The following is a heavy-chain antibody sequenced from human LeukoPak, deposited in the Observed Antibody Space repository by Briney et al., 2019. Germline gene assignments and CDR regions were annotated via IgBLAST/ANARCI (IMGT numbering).Heavy chain of an antibody. J-gene: IGHJ4*02. V-gene: IGHV3-66*01. CDR2: IYGGGST. Sequence: PGGSLRLSCAASGFIVSSNYMGWVRQAPGKGLEWVSIIYGGGSTWYADSVKGRFTISRDNSKNTLYLQMNSLRAEDTAVYYCVKGSSVAGTIFGYWGQGTLVTVSS. D-gene: IGHD6-19*01. CDR3: VKGSSVAGTIFGY. CDR1: GFIVSSNY.